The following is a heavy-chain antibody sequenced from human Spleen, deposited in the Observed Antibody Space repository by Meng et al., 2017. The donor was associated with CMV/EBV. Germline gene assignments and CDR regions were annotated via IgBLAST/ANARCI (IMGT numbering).Heavy chain of an antibody. CDR2: IRYNGETK. Sequence: GESLKISCGASGLTLSRHGIHWVRQAPGKGPEWVAFIRYNGETKHYADSVKGRFTISRDNSKNTLYLQMNSLRAEDTAVYFCAKVISGYDFGYFDYWGQGTLVTVSS. CDR3: AKVISGYDFGYFDY. J-gene: IGHJ4*02. V-gene: IGHV3-30*02. D-gene: IGHD5-12*01. CDR1: GLTLSRHG.